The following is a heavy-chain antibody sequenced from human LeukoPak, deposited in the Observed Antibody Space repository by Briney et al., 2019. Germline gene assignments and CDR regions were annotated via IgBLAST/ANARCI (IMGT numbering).Heavy chain of an antibody. CDR3: ARVAPRAFDY. CDR2: IYYSGST. V-gene: IGHV4-59*01. CDR1: GGSISSYY. J-gene: IGHJ4*02. Sequence: SETLSLTCTASGGSISSYYWSWIRQPPGKGLEWIGYIYYSGSTNYNPSLKSRVTISVDTSKNQFSLKLSSVTAADTAVYYCARVAPRAFDYWGQGTLVTVSS.